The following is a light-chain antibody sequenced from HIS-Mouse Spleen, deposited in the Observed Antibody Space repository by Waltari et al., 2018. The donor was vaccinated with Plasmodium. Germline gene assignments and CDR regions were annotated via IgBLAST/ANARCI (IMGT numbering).Light chain of an antibody. V-gene: IGKV3-15*01. CDR2: GAS. CDR1: QSVSSN. J-gene: IGKJ3*01. Sequence: EVVMTQSPATLSVSPGERATLSCRASQSVSSNLAWYQQKPGQAPRLLIYGASTRATGIPARFSGSGSGTEFTLTISILHSEDFAVYYCQQYNNWSFTFGPGTKVDIK. CDR3: QQYNNWSFT.